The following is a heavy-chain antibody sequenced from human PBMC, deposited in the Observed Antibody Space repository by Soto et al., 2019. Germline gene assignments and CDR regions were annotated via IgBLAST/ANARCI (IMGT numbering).Heavy chain of an antibody. D-gene: IGHD3-9*01. V-gene: IGHV3-33*08. J-gene: IGHJ4*02. CDR2: IWDDGSSL. CDR3: GAGTGYWGLSDY. Sequence: QVQLVESGAGVIQPGKSLRLYGSASGFAFSTYGMHWVRQAPGKGLEWVAVIWDDGSSLYYGDSVKGRFTISRDNSKNTLDMQMNSLRDDATAGYYCGAGTGYWGLSDYWGQGTLVTVSS. CDR1: GFAFSTYG.